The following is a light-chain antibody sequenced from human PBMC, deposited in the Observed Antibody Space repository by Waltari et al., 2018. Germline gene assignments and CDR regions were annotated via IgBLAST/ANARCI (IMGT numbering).Light chain of an antibody. J-gene: IGLJ3*02. V-gene: IGLV1-44*01. CDR1: TSNIGTNT. CDR2: ANY. CDR3: ATWDDSLSGRV. Sequence: QSVLTQPPSTSGTPGQWVTIPCSGSTSNIGTNTFTWYQLLPGTAPKTVIFANYHRPSGVPDRFSASKSGTSASLVISGLQSEDEADYFCATWDDSLSGRVFGGGTKVTVL.